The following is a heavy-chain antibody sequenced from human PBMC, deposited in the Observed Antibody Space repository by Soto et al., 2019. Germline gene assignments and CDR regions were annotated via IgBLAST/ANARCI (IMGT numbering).Heavy chain of an antibody. D-gene: IGHD7-27*01. CDR3: ARDLLTGDLDAFDI. V-gene: IGHV3-53*01. Sequence: GGSLRLSCAASGFTVSSNYMSWVRQAPGKGLEWVSVIYSGGSTYYADSVKGRFTISRDNSKNTLYLQMNSLRAEDTAVYYCARDLLTGDLDAFDIWGQGTMVTVSS. CDR2: IYSGGST. CDR1: GFTVSSNY. J-gene: IGHJ3*02.